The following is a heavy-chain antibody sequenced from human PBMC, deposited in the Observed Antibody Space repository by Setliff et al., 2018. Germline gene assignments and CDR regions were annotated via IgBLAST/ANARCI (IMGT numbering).Heavy chain of an antibody. CDR1: GVSITSGHY. CDR3: ASPGRDNLDSPFDAFDI. J-gene: IGHJ3*02. D-gene: IGHD3-3*01. CDR2: IHQRGRT. V-gene: IGHV4-38-2*01. Sequence: PSETLSLTCGVSGVSITSGHYWGWIRQSPGKGLEWLATIHQRGRTYYNPSLNSRVTISLDTSKNHFSLKLRSVTAEDSAAYYCASPGRDNLDSPFDAFDIWGQGTKVT.